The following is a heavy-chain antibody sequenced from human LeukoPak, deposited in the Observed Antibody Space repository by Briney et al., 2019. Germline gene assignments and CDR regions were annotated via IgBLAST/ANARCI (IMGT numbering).Heavy chain of an antibody. V-gene: IGHV1-69*13. CDR3: ARDGYYGSGSYPFDY. D-gene: IGHD3-10*01. CDR1: GGTFSSYA. Sequence: SVKVSCKASGGTFSSYAISWVRQAPGQGLEWMGGIIPIFGTANHAQKFQGRVTITADESTSTAYMELSSLRSEDTAVYHCARDGYYGSGSYPFDYWGQGTLVTVSS. J-gene: IGHJ4*02. CDR2: IIPIFGTA.